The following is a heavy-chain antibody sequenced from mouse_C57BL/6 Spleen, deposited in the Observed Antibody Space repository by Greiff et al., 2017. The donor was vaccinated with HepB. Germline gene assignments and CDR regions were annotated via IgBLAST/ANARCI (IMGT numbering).Heavy chain of an antibody. CDR1: GYSITSGYY. J-gene: IGHJ3*01. Sequence: VQLKESGPGLVKPSQSLSLTCSVTGYSITSGYYWNWIRQFPGNKLEWMGYISYDGSNNYNPSLKNRISITRDTSKNQFFLKLNSVTTEDTATYYCARDNYSIAWFAYWGQGTLVTVSA. CDR2: ISYDGSN. V-gene: IGHV3-6*01. D-gene: IGHD2-5*01. CDR3: ARDNYSIAWFAY.